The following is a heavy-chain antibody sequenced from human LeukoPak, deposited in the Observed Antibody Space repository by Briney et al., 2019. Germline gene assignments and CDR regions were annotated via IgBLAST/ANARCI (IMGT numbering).Heavy chain of an antibody. CDR1: GGSISSYY. CDR2: IYYSGST. V-gene: IGHV4-59*08. CDR3: ARHAVAGTAVYFDY. D-gene: IGHD6-19*01. Sequence: SETLSLTCTVSGGSISSYYWSWIRQPPGKGLEWIGYIYYSGSTNYNPSLKSRVTISVDTSKNQISLKLSSVTAADTAVYYCARHAVAGTAVYFDYWGQGTLVTVSS. J-gene: IGHJ4*02.